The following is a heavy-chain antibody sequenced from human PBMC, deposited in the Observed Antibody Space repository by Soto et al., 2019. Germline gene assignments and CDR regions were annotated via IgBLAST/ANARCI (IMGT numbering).Heavy chain of an antibody. D-gene: IGHD6-6*01. V-gene: IGHV4-34*01. J-gene: IGHJ4*02. CDR3: VRDGASIAARVYDY. Sequence: QVQLQQWGAGLLKPSETLSLTCAVYGGSFSGYYWSWIRQPPGKGLEWIGEINHSGSTNYNPSLKSRVTISVDTSKNQFSLKLSSVTAADTAVYYCVRDGASIAARVYDYWGQGTLVTVSS. CDR1: GGSFSGYY. CDR2: INHSGST.